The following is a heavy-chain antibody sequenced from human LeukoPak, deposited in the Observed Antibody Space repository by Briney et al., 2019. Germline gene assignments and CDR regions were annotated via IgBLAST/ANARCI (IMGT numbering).Heavy chain of an antibody. CDR3: ARAVKGSGYDPYYYYMDV. V-gene: IGHV5-51*01. CDR2: IYPGDSDT. Sequence: GESLKISCKGFGYSFTSYWIGWVRQMPGKGLEWMGIIYPGDSDTRYSPSFQGQVTISADKSISTAYLQWSSLKASDTAMYYCARAVKGSGYDPYYYYMDVWGKGTTVTVSS. D-gene: IGHD5-12*01. J-gene: IGHJ6*03. CDR1: GYSFTSYW.